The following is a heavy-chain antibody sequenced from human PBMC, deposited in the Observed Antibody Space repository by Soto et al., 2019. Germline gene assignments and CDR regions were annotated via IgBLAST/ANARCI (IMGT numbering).Heavy chain of an antibody. V-gene: IGHV4-34*01. J-gene: IGHJ4*02. CDR1: GGSFSGYY. CDR3: ARVKWELLGHFDY. CDR2: INHSGST. Sequence: SETLSFTCAVYGGSFSGYYWSWIRQPPGKGLEWIGEINHSGSTNYNPSLKSRVTISVDTSKNQFSLKLSSVTAADTAVYYCARVKWELLGHFDYWGQGTLVTVS. D-gene: IGHD1-26*01.